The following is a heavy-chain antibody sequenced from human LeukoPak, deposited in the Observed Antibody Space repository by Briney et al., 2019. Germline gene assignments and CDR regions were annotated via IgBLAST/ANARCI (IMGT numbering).Heavy chain of an antibody. CDR3: AKVGCNA. J-gene: IGHJ5*02. CDR1: GYTFTDYF. Sequence: ASVKVSCKASGYTFTDYFIHWVRQAPGHGLEWMGWINPNSGGTKYAQKFQGRVTMSRDTSISTAYMELSRLRSDDTAVYYCAKVGCNAWGQRTLVTVSS. CDR2: INPNSGGT. V-gene: IGHV1-2*02.